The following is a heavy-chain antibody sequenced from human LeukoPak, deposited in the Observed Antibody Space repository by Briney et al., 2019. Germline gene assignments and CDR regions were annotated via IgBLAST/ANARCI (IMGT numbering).Heavy chain of an antibody. D-gene: IGHD1-1*01. CDR1: GFIFSNYW. V-gene: IGHV3-7*01. CDR3: ARSTAGFDY. Sequence: GGSLRLSCAASGFIFSNYWMSWVRQAPGKGLEWVTNINSDGSEKYYVDSVKGRFTISRDNAKNSLYLQMNSLRAEDTAVYYYARSTAGFDYWGQGILVTVSS. CDR2: INSDGSEK. J-gene: IGHJ4*02.